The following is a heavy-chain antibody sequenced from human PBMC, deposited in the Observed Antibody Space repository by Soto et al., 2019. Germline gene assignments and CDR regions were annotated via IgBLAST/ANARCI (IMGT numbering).Heavy chain of an antibody. V-gene: IGHV1-18*04. CDR3: ARARNVLLWFGESGAFDY. CDR1: GYTFTSYG. D-gene: IGHD3-10*01. CDR2: ISAYNGNT. Sequence: QVQLVQSGAEVKKPGASVKVSCKASGYTFTSYGISWVRQAPGQGLEWMGWISAYNGNTNYAQKLQGRVTMTTDTSTSTAYMELRSLRSDDTAVYYCARARNVLLWFGESGAFDYWGQGTLVTVS. J-gene: IGHJ4*02.